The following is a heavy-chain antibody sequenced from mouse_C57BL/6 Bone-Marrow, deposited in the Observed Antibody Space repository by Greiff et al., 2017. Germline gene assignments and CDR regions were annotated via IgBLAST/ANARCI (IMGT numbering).Heavy chain of an antibody. D-gene: IGHD3-2*02. CDR3: ARSDSSGFWFAY. V-gene: IGHV1-59*01. Sequence: QVQLQQPGAELVRPGTSVKLSCKASGYTFTSYWMHWVKQRPGQGLEWIGVIDPSDSYTNYNQKFKGKAILTVDTSSSTAYMQLSSLTSEDSAVYYCARSDSSGFWFAYWGQGTLVTVSA. CDR2: IDPSDSYT. CDR1: GYTFTSYW. J-gene: IGHJ3*01.